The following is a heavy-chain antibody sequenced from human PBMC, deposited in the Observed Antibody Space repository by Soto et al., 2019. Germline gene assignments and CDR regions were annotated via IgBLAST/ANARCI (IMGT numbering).Heavy chain of an antibody. CDR2: ISGSGFDT. CDR1: GFTFGNYA. D-gene: IGHD3-22*01. Sequence: RLSCAASGFTFGNYAMNGFRQSPGQVLEGVSGISGSGFDTYYADSVKGRFTISRDSSKNTLYLQMNSLRAEDTAVYYCAKEKGYSYESDDAFDIWGQGTLVTVSS. J-gene: IGHJ3*02. V-gene: IGHV3-23*01. CDR3: AKEKGYSYESDDAFDI.